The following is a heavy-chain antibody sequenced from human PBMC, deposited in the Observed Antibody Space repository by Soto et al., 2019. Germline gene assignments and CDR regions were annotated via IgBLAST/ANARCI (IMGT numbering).Heavy chain of an antibody. V-gene: IGHV4-30-4*01. CDR2: IYSHGII. Sequence: SETLSLICTVSGDSITDGDYYWILMRQPPGRDLEWIAYIYSHGIIHYNPSLKSRVTISLDPSKNQFSLTMTSVTDWVGAVYSYAGGIQEGFDPGGQGALVTISS. D-gene: IGHD5-18*01. CDR1: GDSITDGDYY. J-gene: IGHJ5*02. CDR3: AGGIQEGFDP.